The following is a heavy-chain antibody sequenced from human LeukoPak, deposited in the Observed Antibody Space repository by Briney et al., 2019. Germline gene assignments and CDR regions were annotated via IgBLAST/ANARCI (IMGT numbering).Heavy chain of an antibody. D-gene: IGHD3-3*01. J-gene: IGHJ4*02. CDR1: GLTLSSFA. CDR2: IIGSGGST. Sequence: PGGSLRLSCAASGLTLSSFAMSWVSHAPGRGLGWVSAIIGSGGSTYYADTVKGRFTITRDNSKNTLYLQMNSLRAEDTAVYYCARLADDFWSGYYTPCDYWGQGTLVTVSS. CDR3: ARLADDFWSGYYTPCDY. V-gene: IGHV3-23*01.